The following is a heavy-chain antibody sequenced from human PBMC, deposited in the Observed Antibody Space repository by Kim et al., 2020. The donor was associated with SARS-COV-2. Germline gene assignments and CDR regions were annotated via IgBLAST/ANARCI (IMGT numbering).Heavy chain of an antibody. J-gene: IGHJ3*02. Sequence: LKGRFTTSRHNSKNPLYLQMNSLRAEDTAVYYCARDAYGSGSYEPAFDIWGQGTMVTVSS. D-gene: IGHD3-10*01. V-gene: IGHV3-53*04. CDR3: ARDAYGSGSYEPAFDI.